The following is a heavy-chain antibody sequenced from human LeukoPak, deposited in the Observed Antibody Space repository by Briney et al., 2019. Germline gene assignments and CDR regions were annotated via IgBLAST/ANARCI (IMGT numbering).Heavy chain of an antibody. J-gene: IGHJ3*02. Sequence: SETLSLTCTVSGGSISNFWTWLRQPPGKGLEWIGCISNSGSTNYNPSLKSRVTILMDTSKKQFSLKLSSVTAADTAVYYCARELIVGATMAFDMWGQGTRVTVSS. CDR2: ISNSGST. CDR3: ARELIVGATMAFDM. D-gene: IGHD1-26*01. V-gene: IGHV4-59*01. CDR1: GGSISNF.